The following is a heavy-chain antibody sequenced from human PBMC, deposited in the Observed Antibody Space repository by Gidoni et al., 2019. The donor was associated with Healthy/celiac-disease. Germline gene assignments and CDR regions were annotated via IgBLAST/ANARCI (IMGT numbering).Heavy chain of an antibody. CDR2: IWYDGSNK. D-gene: IGHD1-20*01. V-gene: IGHV3-33*01. CDR3: ARDLNWNDNYYFDY. CDR1: GFPFSSYG. J-gene: IGHJ4*02. Sequence: QVQLVESGGGVVQPGRSLLLSCAASGFPFSSYGMHWVRQAPGKGLEWVAVIWYDGSNKYYADSVKSRFTISRDNSKNTLYLQMNSLRAEDTAVYYCARDLNWNDNYYFDYWGQGTLVTVSS.